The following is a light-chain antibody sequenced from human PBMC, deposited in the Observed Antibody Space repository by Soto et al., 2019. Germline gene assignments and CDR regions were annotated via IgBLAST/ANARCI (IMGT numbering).Light chain of an antibody. J-gene: IGLJ2*01. Sequence: QAVVTQPPSVSGAPGQRVTISCTGSSSNIGAGYDVHWYQQLPGTAPKLLIYGNSNRPSGVPDRFSGSKSGTSASLAITGLQAEDEADYYCQSYDRSLSGVGFGGGTKVTVL. CDR2: GNS. V-gene: IGLV1-40*01. CDR3: QSYDRSLSGVG. CDR1: SSNIGAGYD.